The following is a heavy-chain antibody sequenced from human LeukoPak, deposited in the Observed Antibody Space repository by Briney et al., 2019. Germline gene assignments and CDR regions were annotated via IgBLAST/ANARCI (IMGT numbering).Heavy chain of an antibody. J-gene: IGHJ4*02. Sequence: PGGSLRPSCAAFGFTFSSYAMHWVRQAPGKGLEFVSAISSNGGSTYYANSVKGRFTISRDNSKNTVYLQMGSLRAEDMAMYYCARGGSSSWAHFDYWGQGTLVTVSS. CDR2: ISSNGGST. V-gene: IGHV3-64*01. CDR3: ARGGSSSWAHFDY. CDR1: GFTFSSYA. D-gene: IGHD6-13*01.